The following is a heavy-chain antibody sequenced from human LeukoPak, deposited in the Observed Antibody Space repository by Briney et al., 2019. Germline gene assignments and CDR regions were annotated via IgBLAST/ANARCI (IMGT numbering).Heavy chain of an antibody. Sequence: SETLSLTCTVSGGSISSYYWSWIRQPPGKGLEWIGYIYYSGSTNYNPSLKSRVTISVDTSKNQFSLKLSSVTAADTAVYYCAVLHVDTAMVQDYWGQGTLVTVSS. CDR1: GGSISSYY. V-gene: IGHV4-59*01. D-gene: IGHD5-18*01. J-gene: IGHJ4*02. CDR2: IYYSGST. CDR3: AVLHVDTAMVQDY.